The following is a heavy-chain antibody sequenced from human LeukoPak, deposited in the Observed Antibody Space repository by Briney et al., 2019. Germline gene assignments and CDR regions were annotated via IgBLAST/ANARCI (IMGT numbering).Heavy chain of an antibody. Sequence: GGSLRLSCAASGFTFDTYAIHWVRQAPGKGLEGEAVISFDGSNRYYADSVKGRFTISRGNSKNTVYLQMTSLRTEDTAVYYCAKDAHTYGNNWFDPWGQGTLVTVSS. V-gene: IGHV3-30*18. CDR1: GFTFDTYA. CDR3: AKDAHTYGNNWFDP. D-gene: IGHD5-18*01. J-gene: IGHJ5*02. CDR2: ISFDGSNR.